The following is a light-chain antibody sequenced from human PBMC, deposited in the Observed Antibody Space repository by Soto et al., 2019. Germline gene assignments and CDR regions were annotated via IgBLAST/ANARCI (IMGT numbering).Light chain of an antibody. CDR3: QQYGSSRT. V-gene: IGKV3-20*01. CDR2: GAS. J-gene: IGKJ1*01. CDR1: QSVSSSY. Sequence: EIVLTQCPGTLSLSPGERATLSCRASQSVSSSYLAWYQQKPGQAPRLLIYGASSRATGIPDRFSSSGSGTDFTLTISRLEPEDFAVYYCQQYGSSRTFGQGTKVEIK.